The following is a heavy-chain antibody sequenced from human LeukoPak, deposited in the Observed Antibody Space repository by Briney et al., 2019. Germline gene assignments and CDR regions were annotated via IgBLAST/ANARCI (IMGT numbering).Heavy chain of an antibody. CDR3: AKRGVVIRVFLVGFHKEAYYFDS. CDR2: LSGSGSGT. V-gene: IGHV3-23*01. J-gene: IGHJ4*02. Sequence: GGSLRLSCAVSGTTLSNYGMSWVRQAPGKGLEWVAGLSGSGSGTNYADSVQGWFTISRDNPKNTLYLQMNSLRAEDTAVYFCAKRGVVIRVFLVGFHKEAYYFDSWGQGALVTVSS. D-gene: IGHD3-10*01. CDR1: GTTLSNYG.